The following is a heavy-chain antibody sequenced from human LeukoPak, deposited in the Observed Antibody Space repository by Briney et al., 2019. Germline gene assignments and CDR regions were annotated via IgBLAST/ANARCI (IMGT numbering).Heavy chain of an antibody. Sequence: SETLSLTCTVSGYSISIGYYWGWIRQPPGKGLEWIGSVYHSGSTFYNPSLKSRVTISVDTSKNQFSLKLSSVTAADTAVYYCASHIIAAAGRGDYWGQGTLVTVSS. V-gene: IGHV4-38-2*02. D-gene: IGHD6-13*01. J-gene: IGHJ4*02. CDR2: VYHSGST. CDR1: GYSISIGYY. CDR3: ASHIIAAAGRGDY.